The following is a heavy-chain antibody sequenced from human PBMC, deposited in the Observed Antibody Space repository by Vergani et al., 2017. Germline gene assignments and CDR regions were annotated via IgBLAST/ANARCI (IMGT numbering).Heavy chain of an antibody. J-gene: IGHJ6*03. CDR1: GGSISSGSYY. D-gene: IGHD3-3*01. V-gene: IGHV4-61*02. CDR2: IYISGST. CDR3: ARENYYDFWSGYHTYYYYFMDV. Sequence: QVQLQESGPGLVKPSQTLSLICTVSGGSISSGSYYWSWIRQPAGKGLEWIGRIYISGSTNYNPSLKSRVTMSVATSKNQFSLKLSSVTAADTAVYYCARENYYDFWSGYHTYYYYFMDVWGKGTTVTVSS.